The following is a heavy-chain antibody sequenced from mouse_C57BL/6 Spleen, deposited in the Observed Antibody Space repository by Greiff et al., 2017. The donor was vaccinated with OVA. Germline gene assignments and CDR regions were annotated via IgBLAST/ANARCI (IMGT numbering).Heavy chain of an antibody. Sequence: EVKLQESGPELVKPGASVKIPCKASGYTFTDYNMDWVKQSHGKSLEWIGDINPNNGGTIYNQKFKGKATLTVDKSSSTAYMELRSLTSEDTAVYYCARSGYDYDGYFDVWGTGTTVTVSS. J-gene: IGHJ1*03. CDR1: GYTFTDYN. V-gene: IGHV1-18*01. CDR3: ARSGYDYDGYFDV. CDR2: INPNNGGT. D-gene: IGHD2-4*01.